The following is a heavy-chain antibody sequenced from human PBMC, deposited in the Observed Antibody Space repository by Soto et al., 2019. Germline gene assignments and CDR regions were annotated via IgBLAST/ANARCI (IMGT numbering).Heavy chain of an antibody. V-gene: IGHV3-33*01. J-gene: IGHJ6*02. CDR3: ARERKDYYGMDV. CDR2: IWYDGSNK. CDR1: GFTFSSYG. Sequence: QVQLVESGGGVVQPGRSLRLSCAASGFTFSSYGMYWVRQAPGKGLEWVAVIWYDGSNKYYADSVKGRFTISRDNSKNTLYLQINSLRAEDTAVYYCARERKDYYGMDVWGQGTTVTVSS.